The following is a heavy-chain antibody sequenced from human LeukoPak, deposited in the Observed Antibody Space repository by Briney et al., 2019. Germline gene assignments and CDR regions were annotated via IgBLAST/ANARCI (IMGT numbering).Heavy chain of an antibody. J-gene: IGHJ5*02. CDR3: ARQQYCSSSTCYTAPAINWFDP. CDR1: GGSISSNYYY. D-gene: IGHD2-2*02. V-gene: IGHV4-39*01. CDR2: IYYSGST. Sequence: SETLSLTCTVSGGSISSNYYYWGWIRQPPGKGLEWIAIIYYSGSTNYNPSLKSRVTISVDTSKNQFSLKLSSVTAADTAVYYCARQQYCSSSTCYTAPAINWFDPWGQGTLVTVS.